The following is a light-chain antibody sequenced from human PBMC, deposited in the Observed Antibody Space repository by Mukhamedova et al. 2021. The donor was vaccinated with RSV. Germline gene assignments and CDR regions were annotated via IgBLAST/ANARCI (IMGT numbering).Light chain of an antibody. Sequence: GRATLSCRASQSVSSNLAWYQQKPGQAPRPLIYGASTRATGIPARFSGSGSGTEFTLTVSSMESEDFAVYYCQQYDNWPPFTFGPG. J-gene: IGKJ3*01. V-gene: IGKV3-15*01. CDR2: GAS. CDR3: QQYDNWPPFT. CDR1: QSVSSN.